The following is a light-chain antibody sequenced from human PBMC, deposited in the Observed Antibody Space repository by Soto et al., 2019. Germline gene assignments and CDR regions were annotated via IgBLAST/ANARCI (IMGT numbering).Light chain of an antibody. CDR1: QGISTTH. J-gene: IGKJ3*01. Sequence: EVVLTQSPGTLSLVQGERATLSCRTSQGISTTHLAWYQQKPGQAPRLLMSATSRRAAGVPDRFSGSGSGTDFTLSISSLEPEDFAVYYCQHYGTSPPFTFGPGTKVDV. V-gene: IGKV3-20*01. CDR2: ATS. CDR3: QHYGTSPPFT.